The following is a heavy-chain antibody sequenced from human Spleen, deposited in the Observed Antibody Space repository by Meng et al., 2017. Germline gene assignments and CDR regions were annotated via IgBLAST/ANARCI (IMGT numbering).Heavy chain of an antibody. V-gene: IGHV1-2*06. D-gene: IGHD6-25*01. J-gene: IGHJ4*02. CDR2: INPKSGDT. CDR1: GYNFPDYY. Sequence: QVQLVQSGAEVKKPGASVKVSCKPPGYNFPDYYRHWVRRAPGQGLEWMGRINPKSGDTHYAQKFQARVTMTGDTSISTAYMELSGLRSDDTAMYYCARDEDISAAGKLFGDYWGQGTLVTVSS. CDR3: ARDEDISAAGKLFGDY.